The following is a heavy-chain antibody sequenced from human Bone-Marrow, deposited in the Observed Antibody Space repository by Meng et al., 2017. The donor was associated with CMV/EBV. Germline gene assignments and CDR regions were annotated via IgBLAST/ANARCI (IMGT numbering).Heavy chain of an antibody. Sequence: GSLRLSCAVYGGSFSGYYWSWIRQPPGKGLEWIGEINHSGSTNYNPSLKSRVTISVDTSKNQFSLKLSSVTAADTAVYYCARNHLGSNYEGYWGQGTLVTVSS. V-gene: IGHV4-34*01. J-gene: IGHJ4*02. D-gene: IGHD4-11*01. CDR1: GGSFSGYY. CDR2: INHSGST. CDR3: ARNHLGSNYEGY.